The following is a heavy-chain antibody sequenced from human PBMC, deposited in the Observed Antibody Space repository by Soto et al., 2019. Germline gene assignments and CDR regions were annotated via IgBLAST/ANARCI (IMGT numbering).Heavy chain of an antibody. CDR1: GYTFTRYG. CDR3: AKNGQPPYYYYGMDV. J-gene: IGHJ6*02. CDR2: ISGYNGDT. V-gene: IGHV1-18*01. Sequence: QGQLVQSGAEVKKPGASVKVSCKASGYTFTRYGISWVRQAPGQGHAWMGWISGYNGDTNYAQNLQGRVTMTIDTSTSTAYMELRSLTSDDTAVYYCAKNGQPPYYYYGMDVWGQGTTVTVSS. D-gene: IGHD2-8*01.